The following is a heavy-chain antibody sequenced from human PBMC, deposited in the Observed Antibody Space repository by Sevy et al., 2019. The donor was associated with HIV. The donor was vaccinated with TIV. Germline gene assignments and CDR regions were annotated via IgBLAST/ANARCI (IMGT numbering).Heavy chain of an antibody. CDR3: ARLRYSDPSGQYYGGGADYFDY. D-gene: IGHD3-22*01. V-gene: IGHV1-2*02. Sequence: ASVKVSCSTSGYTFSVHYIYWVRQAAGQGLERMGWINPNTGDTNFSPKFQGRVTMTRDSCINTAYMELSRLTSTDTAVYFCARLRYSDPSGQYYGGGADYFDYWGQGTLVTVSS. J-gene: IGHJ4*02. CDR2: INPNTGDT. CDR1: GYTFSVHY.